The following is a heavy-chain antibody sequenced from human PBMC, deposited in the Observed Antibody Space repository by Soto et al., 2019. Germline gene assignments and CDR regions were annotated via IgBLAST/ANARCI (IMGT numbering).Heavy chain of an antibody. J-gene: IGHJ4*02. V-gene: IGHV3-23*01. CDR3: AKLPDVKPGDY. Sequence: EVQLLESGGGLVQPGGSLRLSCAASGFTFSRCAMSWVRQAAGKGLEWVSAISGSGDSTYYADSVKGRFTVSRDNSKNAVYLQMNSLRAEDTAIYYCAKLPDVKPGDYWGQGTLVTVSS. CDR2: ISGSGDST. CDR1: GFTFSRCA.